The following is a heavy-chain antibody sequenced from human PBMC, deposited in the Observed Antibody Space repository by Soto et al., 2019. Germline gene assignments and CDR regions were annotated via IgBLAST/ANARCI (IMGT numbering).Heavy chain of an antibody. V-gene: IGHV4-30-4*01. D-gene: IGHD3-10*01. J-gene: IGHJ4*02. CDR1: GGSISSGDYY. Sequence: LSLTCTVAGGSISSGDYYWSWIRQPPGKGLEWIGYIYYSGSTYYNPSLKSRVTISVDTSKNQFSLKLSSVTAADTAVYYCARTIYYGPYYFDYWGQGTLVTVSS. CDR2: IYYSGST. CDR3: ARTIYYGPYYFDY.